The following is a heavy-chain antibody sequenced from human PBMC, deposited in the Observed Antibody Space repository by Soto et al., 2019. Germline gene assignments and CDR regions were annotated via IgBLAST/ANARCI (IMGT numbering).Heavy chain of an antibody. CDR3: VKGLPYSSNWDERAFDI. V-gene: IGHV3-64D*08. CDR2: ISNNEIRT. J-gene: IGHJ3*02. Sequence: GGSLRLSCSASGFTFSSSAMHWVRQAPGKGLEYVSGISNNEIRTYYADSVKGRFTISRDSSENTLHLQMSSLRTDDTAVYYCVKGLPYSSNWDERAFDIWGQGTLVTVSS. D-gene: IGHD6-13*01. CDR1: GFTFSSSA.